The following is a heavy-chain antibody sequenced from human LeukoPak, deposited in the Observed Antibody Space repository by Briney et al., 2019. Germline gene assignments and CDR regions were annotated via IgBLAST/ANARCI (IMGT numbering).Heavy chain of an antibody. J-gene: IGHJ6*02. V-gene: IGHV1-69*13. CDR1: GGTFSNYA. CDR3: ARKGDYYYGMDV. CDR2: IIPIFGTA. Sequence: SVKVSCKASGGTFSNYAISWVRQAPGQGLEWMGGIIPIFGTANYAQKFQGRVTITADESTSTAYMELSSLRSEDTAVYYCARKGDYYYGMDVWGQGTTVTVSS.